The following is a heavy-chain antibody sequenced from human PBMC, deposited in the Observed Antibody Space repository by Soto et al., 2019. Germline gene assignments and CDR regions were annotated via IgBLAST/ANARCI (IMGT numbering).Heavy chain of an antibody. CDR2: VASTGET. Sequence: EVQFVESGGGLAQPGGSLRLSCATSGFTFSSYDMHWVRQFTGKRLEWVSAVASTGETYYSYSVRGRFVISRENAKNSFYLQMDSLTAGDTAVYYCAGIVGADIPWGQGTLVTVSS. CDR3: AGIVGADIP. V-gene: IGHV3-13*01. CDR1: GFTFSSYD. J-gene: IGHJ5*02. D-gene: IGHD1-26*01.